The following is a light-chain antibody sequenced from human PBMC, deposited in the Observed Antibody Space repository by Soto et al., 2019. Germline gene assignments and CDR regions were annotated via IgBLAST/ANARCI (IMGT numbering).Light chain of an antibody. CDR3: QQYNSYRT. V-gene: IGKV1-5*01. CDR2: DAS. CDR1: QSISSW. Sequence: IEMTQSPSTLSASLGDRVTITCRASQSISSWLAWYQQKPGKAPKLLIYDASSLESGVPSRLSGSGSGTEFTLTISSLQPDDFATYYCQQYNSYRTCGQGAKVDIK. J-gene: IGKJ1*01.